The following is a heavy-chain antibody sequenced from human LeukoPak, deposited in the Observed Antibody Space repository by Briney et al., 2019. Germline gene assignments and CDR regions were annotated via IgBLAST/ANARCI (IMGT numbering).Heavy chain of an antibody. J-gene: IGHJ6*02. V-gene: IGHV4-34*01. Sequence: PSETLSLTCAVYGGSFSGYYWSWLRQPPGKGLEWIGEINHSGSTNYNPSLKSRVTISVDTSKNQFSLKLSSVTAADTAVYYCATLPSTVTTEYYYGMDVWGQGTTVTVSS. CDR2: INHSGST. D-gene: IGHD4-17*01. CDR3: ATLPSTVTTEYYYGMDV. CDR1: GGSFSGYY.